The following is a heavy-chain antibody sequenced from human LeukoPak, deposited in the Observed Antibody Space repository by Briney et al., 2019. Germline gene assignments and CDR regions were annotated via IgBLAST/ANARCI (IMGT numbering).Heavy chain of an antibody. D-gene: IGHD4-17*01. CDR1: SVSISSGDYY. V-gene: IGHV4-30-4*01. CDR3: AREHKSYGDYPYYFDS. Sequence: PSQTLSLTCTVSSVSISSGDYYWSWIRQPAGKGLEFIGYINKKGGTFYNPPLKSRVSISIDTSKNQFSLKLTSVTAADTAVYFCAREHKSYGDYPYYFDSWGQGTLVTVSS. CDR2: INKKGGT. J-gene: IGHJ4*02.